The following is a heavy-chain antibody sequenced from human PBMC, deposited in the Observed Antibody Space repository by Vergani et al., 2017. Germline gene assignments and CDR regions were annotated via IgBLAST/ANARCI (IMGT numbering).Heavy chain of an antibody. CDR2: IYYSGRA. J-gene: IGHJ4*02. V-gene: IGHV4-61*10. Sequence: QVQLQESGPGLVKPSETLSLTCTVSGGSVSSGIYSWSWIRQPAGKGLEWIGYIYYSGRANYNPSLKSRVTISVATSKNQFSLNLSSVTAADTAVYYCARLVSNEFQEWGLGTLVTVSS. CDR1: GGSVSSGIYS. CDR3: ARLVSNEFQE. D-gene: IGHD4-11*01.